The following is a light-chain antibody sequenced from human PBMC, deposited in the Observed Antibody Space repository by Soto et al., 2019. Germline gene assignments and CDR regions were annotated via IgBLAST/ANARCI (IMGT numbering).Light chain of an antibody. CDR3: CSYAGSFIFV. Sequence: QSVLTQPASVSGSPGQSITISCTGTTSDIGGHKYVSWYQQHPDKAPKVLIFEVSKRPSGIPDRFFGSKFGNTASLTISGLQAEDEADYYCCSYAGSFIFVFGTGTKVTVL. CDR1: TSDIGGHKY. J-gene: IGLJ1*01. CDR2: EVS. V-gene: IGLV2-11*01.